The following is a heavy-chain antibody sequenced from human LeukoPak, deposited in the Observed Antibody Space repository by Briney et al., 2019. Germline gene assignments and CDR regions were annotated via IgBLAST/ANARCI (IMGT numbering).Heavy chain of an antibody. CDR1: GYTFSGYA. V-gene: IGHV3-23*01. CDR2: ISGSGGST. CDR3: AKASSIAAQYGQH. J-gene: IGHJ1*01. Sequence: GGSLRLSCAASGYTFSGYAMRWVRQAPGQGLEWVSAISGSGGSTYYADSVKGRFTISRDNSKNTLYLQMNRLRADDTAVYYCAKASSIAAQYGQHCGPGTLGTVSS. D-gene: IGHD6-6*01.